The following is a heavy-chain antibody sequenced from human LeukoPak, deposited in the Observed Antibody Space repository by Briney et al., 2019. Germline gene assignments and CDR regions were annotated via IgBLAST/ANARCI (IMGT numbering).Heavy chain of an antibody. J-gene: IGHJ4*02. CDR2: ISSSGSTI. V-gene: IGHV3-21*04. D-gene: IGHD2-2*02. CDR3: AREGWPIHYFDY. Sequence: GGSLRLSCAASGFTFSSYAMSWVRQAPGKGLEWVSAISSSGSTIYYADSVKGRFTISRDNAKNSLYLQMNSLRAEDTAVYYCAREGWPIHYFDYWGQGTLVTVSS. CDR1: GFTFSSYA.